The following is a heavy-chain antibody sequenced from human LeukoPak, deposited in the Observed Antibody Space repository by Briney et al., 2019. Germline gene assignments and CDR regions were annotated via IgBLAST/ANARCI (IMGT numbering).Heavy chain of an antibody. CDR2: INHSGST. J-gene: IGHJ5*02. CDR3: ARGARRGYCSSTSCWKGFDP. V-gene: IGHV4-34*01. Sequence: SETLSLTCAVYGGSFSGYYWSWIRQPPGKGLEWIGEINHSGSTNYNPSLKSRVTISVDTSKNQSSLKLSSVTAADTAVYYCARGARRGYCSSTSCWKGFDPWGQGTLVTVSS. D-gene: IGHD2-2*01. CDR1: GGSFSGYY.